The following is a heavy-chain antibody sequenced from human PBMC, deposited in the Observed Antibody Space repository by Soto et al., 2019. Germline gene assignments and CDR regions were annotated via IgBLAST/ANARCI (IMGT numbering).Heavy chain of an antibody. CDR3: ARVWGYYFDY. J-gene: IGHJ4*02. V-gene: IGHV4-59*01. D-gene: IGHD3-16*01. Sequence: XXTLSLTCTVSGGSISSYYWSWIRQPPGXXXXXXXXXYXXXSTXXKKXXXXXXXIXXPTXXXQSYMKMSSATAEETAVYYCARVWGYYFDYWGQGTLVNVPS. CDR2: XYXXXST. CDR1: GGSISSYY.